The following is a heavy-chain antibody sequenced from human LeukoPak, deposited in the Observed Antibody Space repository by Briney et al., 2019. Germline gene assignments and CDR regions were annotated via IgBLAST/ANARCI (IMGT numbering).Heavy chain of an antibody. Sequence: GGSLRLSCAASGFTFSSYVMHWVRQAPGKGLEWVAIISYDGSNEYYADSVKGRFTISRDNAKNSLYLQMNSLRAEDTAVYYCARVWYGETSNYYYYMDVWGKGTTVTIPS. CDR3: ARVWYGETSNYYYYMDV. CDR1: GFTFSSYV. D-gene: IGHD3-10*01. CDR2: ISYDGSNE. J-gene: IGHJ6*03. V-gene: IGHV3-30*04.